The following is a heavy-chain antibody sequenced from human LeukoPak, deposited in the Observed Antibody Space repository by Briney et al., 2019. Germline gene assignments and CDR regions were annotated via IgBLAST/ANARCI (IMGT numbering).Heavy chain of an antibody. J-gene: IGHJ4*02. Sequence: ASVKVSCKASGYTFTSYDINWVRQATGQGLEWMGWMNPNSGNTGYAQKFQGRVTMTRNTSISTAYMELSSLRSEDTAVYYCARVQYGSGSSKPWGQGTLVTVSS. V-gene: IGHV1-8*01. CDR3: ARVQYGSGSSKP. D-gene: IGHD3-10*01. CDR1: GYTFTSYD. CDR2: MNPNSGNT.